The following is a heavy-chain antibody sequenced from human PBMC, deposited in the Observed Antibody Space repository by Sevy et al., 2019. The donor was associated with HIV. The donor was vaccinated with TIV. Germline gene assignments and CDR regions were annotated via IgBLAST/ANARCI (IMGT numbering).Heavy chain of an antibody. J-gene: IGHJ3*02. CDR3: SKMRKMDYSLTYYYDSSGYYGAFDI. D-gene: IGHD3-22*01. CDR2: ISGSGGST. V-gene: IGHV3-23*01. CDR1: GFTFSSYA. Sequence: GGSLRLSCAASGFTFSSYAMSWVRQAPGKGLEWVSAISGSGGSTYYADSVKGRFTISRDNSKNTLYLQMNSLRAEDTAVYYCSKMRKMDYSLTYYYDSSGYYGAFDIWGQGTMVTVSS.